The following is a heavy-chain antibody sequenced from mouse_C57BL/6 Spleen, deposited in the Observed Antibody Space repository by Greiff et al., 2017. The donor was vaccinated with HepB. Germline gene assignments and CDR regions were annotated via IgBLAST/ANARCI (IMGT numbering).Heavy chain of an antibody. V-gene: IGHV8-8*01. CDR1: GFSLSTFGMG. J-gene: IGHJ4*01. D-gene: IGHD1-1*01. CDR3: ARIERVLRRGIFYAMDY. Sequence: QVQLKQSGPGILQPSQTLSLTCSFSGFSLSTFGMGVGWIRQPSGKGLEWLAHIWWDDDKYYNPALKSRLTISKDTSKNQVFLKIANVDTADTATYYCARIERVLRRGIFYAMDYWGQGTSVTVSS. CDR2: IWWDDDK.